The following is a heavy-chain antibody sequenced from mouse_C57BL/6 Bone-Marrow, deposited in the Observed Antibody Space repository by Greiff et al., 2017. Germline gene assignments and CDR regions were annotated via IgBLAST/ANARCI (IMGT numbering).Heavy chain of an antibody. Sequence: QVQLQQPGAELVKPGASVKMSCKASGYTFTSYWITWVKQRPGQGLEWIGDIYPGSGSTNYNEKFKSKATLTVDTSSSTAYMQLSSLTSEDSAVYYCAIYYYGSRNHYYAMDYWGQGTSGTVSS. V-gene: IGHV1-55*01. D-gene: IGHD1-1*01. CDR1: GYTFTSYW. CDR2: IYPGSGST. CDR3: AIYYYGSRNHYYAMDY. J-gene: IGHJ4*01.